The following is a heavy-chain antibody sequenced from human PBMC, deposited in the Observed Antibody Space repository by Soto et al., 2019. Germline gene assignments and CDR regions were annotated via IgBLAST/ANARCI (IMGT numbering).Heavy chain of an antibody. D-gene: IGHD4-17*01. CDR2: IYYTGST. J-gene: IGHJ6*03. CDR1: GGSISGYY. V-gene: IGHV4-59*08. Sequence: PSETLSLTCTVSGGSISGYYWSWVRQPPGKGLEYIGYIYYTGSTSYSPFLKSRVTMSVDTSKSQLSLRLSSVTAADTAVYYCVRRTDYGDKYCYMDVWGKGTTVTVSS. CDR3: VRRTDYGDKYCYMDV.